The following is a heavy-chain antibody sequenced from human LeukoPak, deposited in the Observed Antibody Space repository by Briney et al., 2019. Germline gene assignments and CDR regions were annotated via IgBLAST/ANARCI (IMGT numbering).Heavy chain of an antibody. CDR1: GGSISSYY. CDR3: ARGGEGIAAAGNIRSRRAFWYFDL. D-gene: IGHD6-13*01. V-gene: IGHV4-4*07. CDR2: IYTSGST. Sequence: SETLSLTCTVSGGSISSYYWSWIRQPAGKGLEWIGRIYTSGSTNYNPSLKSRVTMSVDTSKNQFSLKLSSVTAADTAVYYCARGGEGIAAAGNIRSRRAFWYFDLWGRGTLVTVSS. J-gene: IGHJ2*01.